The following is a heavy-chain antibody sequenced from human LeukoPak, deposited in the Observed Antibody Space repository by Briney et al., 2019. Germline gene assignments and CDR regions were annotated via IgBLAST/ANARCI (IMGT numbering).Heavy chain of an antibody. CDR1: GFTFSSYE. CDR2: ISSSGSTI. J-gene: IGHJ4*02. CDR3: ARVRGQWELLFDY. Sequence: GGSLRLSCAASGFTFSSYEMNWVRQAPGKGLEWVSYISSSGSTIYYADSVKGRFTISRDNAKNSLYLQMNSLRAEDTAVYYCARVRGQWELLFDYWGQGTLVTVSS. D-gene: IGHD1-26*01. V-gene: IGHV3-48*03.